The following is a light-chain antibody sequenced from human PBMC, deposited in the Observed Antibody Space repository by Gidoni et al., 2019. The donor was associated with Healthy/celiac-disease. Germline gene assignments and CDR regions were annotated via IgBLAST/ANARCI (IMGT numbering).Light chain of an antibody. CDR3: QQYGSKPRT. J-gene: IGKJ1*01. CDR2: GAS. Sequence: EIVLTQSPGTLSLSPGERATLPCRASQSVSSSYLAWYQQKPGQAPRLLIYGASSRATGIPDRFSGSGSGTDFTLTISRLEPEDFAVYYCQQYGSKPRTFGQGTKVEIK. CDR1: QSVSSSY. V-gene: IGKV3-20*01.